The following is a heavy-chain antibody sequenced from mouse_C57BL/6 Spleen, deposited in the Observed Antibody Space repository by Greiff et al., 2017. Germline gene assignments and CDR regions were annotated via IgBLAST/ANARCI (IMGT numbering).Heavy chain of an antibody. CDR3: ARKGDLLGSSYLYAMDY. CDR1: GYTFTSYW. CDR2: IDPSDSYT. Sequence: QVQLQQPGAELVMPGASVKLSCKASGYTFTSYWMHWVKQRPGQGLEWIGEIDPSDSYTNYNQKFKGKSTLTVDKSSSTAYMQLSSLTSEDSAVYYCARKGDLLGSSYLYAMDYWGQVTSVTVSS. V-gene: IGHV1-69*01. J-gene: IGHJ4*01. D-gene: IGHD1-1*01.